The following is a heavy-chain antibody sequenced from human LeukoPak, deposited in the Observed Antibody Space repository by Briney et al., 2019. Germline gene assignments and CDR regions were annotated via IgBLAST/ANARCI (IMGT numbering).Heavy chain of an antibody. CDR2: IWYDGSNK. Sequence: GGSLRLSCAASGFTFSNYGMHWVRQAPGKGLEWVAVIWYDGSNKNYADSVKGRVTISRDNSKNTLWLQMNDLRAEDTAVYYCARDSAKGGTKAVIGFSDYWGQGNLVTVSS. CDR3: ARDSAKGGTKAVIGFSDY. CDR1: GFTFSNYG. V-gene: IGHV3-33*01. D-gene: IGHD1-7*01. J-gene: IGHJ4*02.